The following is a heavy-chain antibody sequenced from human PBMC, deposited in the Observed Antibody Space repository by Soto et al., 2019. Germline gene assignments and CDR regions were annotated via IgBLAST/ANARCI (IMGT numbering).Heavy chain of an antibody. Sequence: GGSLRLSCVASRFTFSTYEMHWVRQAPGKGLEWVSYISSGGSTVYYADSVKGRFTISRDNTRNSLYLQMNSLRDEDTALYYCVRYCSTTLCDGVATRTFDYWGQGTLVTVSS. CDR3: VRYCSTTLCDGVATRTFDY. D-gene: IGHD2-2*01. V-gene: IGHV3-48*03. CDR2: ISSGGSTV. J-gene: IGHJ4*02. CDR1: RFTFSTYE.